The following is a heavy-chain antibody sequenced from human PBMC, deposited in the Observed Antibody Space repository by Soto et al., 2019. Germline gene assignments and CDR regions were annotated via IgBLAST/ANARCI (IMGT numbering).Heavy chain of an antibody. CDR2: IHYSGGATYSP. J-gene: IGHJ5*02. V-gene: IGHV4-31*03. D-gene: IGHD5-18*01. CDR3: ARVSTYAQESNGYQPFNP. Sequence: QVQLQESGPGLLEPSQTLSLICTVSGASIISDGYYWTWIRQHPGKGLEWLGYIHYSGGATYSPSYTPALKSRIAISGDTSKGLFSLKMTVVIEADTVVYYGARVSTYAQESNGYQPFNPWGQGTLVTVSS. CDR1: GASIISDGYY.